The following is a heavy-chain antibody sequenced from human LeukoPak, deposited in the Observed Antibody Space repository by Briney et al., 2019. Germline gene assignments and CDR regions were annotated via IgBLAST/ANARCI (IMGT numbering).Heavy chain of an antibody. D-gene: IGHD3-3*01. J-gene: IGHJ4*02. CDR3: AKDHDFWSGYSNYFDY. CDR1: GFTFSSYA. CDR2: ISGSGGST. V-gene: IGHV3-23*01. Sequence: GWSLRLSCAASGFTFSSYAMRWVRQAPGKGLEWVSAISGSGGSTYYADSVKGRFTISRDNSKNTLYLQMNSLRAEDTAVYYCAKDHDFWSGYSNYFDYWGQGTLVTVSS.